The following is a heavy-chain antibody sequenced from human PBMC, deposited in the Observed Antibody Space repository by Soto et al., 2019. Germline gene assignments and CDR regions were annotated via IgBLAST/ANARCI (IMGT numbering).Heavy chain of an antibody. Sequence: VKVSCKASGYTFTNYAIHWVRQAPGQRLEWMGWINAGNGNTKYSQKFRGRVTITRDTSASTAYMELNSLRSEDTAVYYCARTSGYYSLDYWGQGALVTVSS. CDR1: GYTFTNYA. D-gene: IGHD3-22*01. CDR2: INAGNGNT. CDR3: ARTSGYYSLDY. V-gene: IGHV1-3*01. J-gene: IGHJ4*02.